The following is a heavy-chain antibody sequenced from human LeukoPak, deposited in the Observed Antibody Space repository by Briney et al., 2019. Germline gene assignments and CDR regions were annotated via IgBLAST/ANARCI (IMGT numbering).Heavy chain of an antibody. V-gene: IGHV3-30*02. CDR3: AKVSGIAVAGTTPWL. D-gene: IGHD6-19*01. Sequence: PGGSLRLSCAASGFTFSSYGMHWVRQAPGKGLEWVAFIRYGGSNKYCADSVKGRFTISRDNSKNTLYLQMNSLRAEDTAVYYCAKVSGIAVAGTTPWLWGQGTMVTVSS. CDR1: GFTFSSYG. J-gene: IGHJ3*01. CDR2: IRYGGSNK.